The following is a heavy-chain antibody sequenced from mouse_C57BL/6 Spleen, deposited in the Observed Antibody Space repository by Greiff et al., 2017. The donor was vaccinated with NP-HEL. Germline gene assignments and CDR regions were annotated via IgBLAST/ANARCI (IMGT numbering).Heavy chain of an antibody. D-gene: IGHD6-1*01. CDR1: GYTFTSYW. V-gene: IGHV1-69*01. CDR2: IDPSDSYT. CDR3: ASRGQAAQFAY. J-gene: IGHJ3*01. Sequence: QVQLQQPGAELVMPGASVKLSCKASGYTFTSYWMHWVKQRPGQGLEWIGEIDPSDSYTNYNQKFKGKATLTVDKSSSTAYMQLSSLTSEDAAVSYCASRGQAAQFAYWGQGTLVTVSA.